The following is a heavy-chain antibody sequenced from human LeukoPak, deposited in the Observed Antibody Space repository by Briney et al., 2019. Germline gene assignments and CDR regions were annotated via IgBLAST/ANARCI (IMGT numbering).Heavy chain of an antibody. V-gene: IGHV4-34*01. Sequence: SETLSLTCAVYGGSFSGYYWSWIRQPPGKGLEWIGEINHSGSTNYNPSLKSRVTISVDTSKNQFSLKLSSVTAADTAVYYCASGWELPHYWGQGTLVTVSS. J-gene: IGHJ4*02. CDR3: ASGWELPHY. CDR1: GGSFSGYY. D-gene: IGHD1-26*01. CDR2: INHSGST.